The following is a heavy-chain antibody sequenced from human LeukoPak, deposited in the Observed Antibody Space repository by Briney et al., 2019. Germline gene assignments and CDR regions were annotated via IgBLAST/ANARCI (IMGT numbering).Heavy chain of an antibody. V-gene: IGHV3-74*01. CDR3: ARESTVGGALQD. CDR1: GFTFDRYW. D-gene: IGHD1-26*01. J-gene: IGHJ4*02. CDR2: INQDGRYI. Sequence: PGGSLRLSCSASGFTFDRYWMHWVRQTPGKRLVWVSRINQDGRYITYADFVQGRFTISGDTAKNTLFLQMNSLRAEDTAVYYCARESTVGGALQDWGQGALVTVSS.